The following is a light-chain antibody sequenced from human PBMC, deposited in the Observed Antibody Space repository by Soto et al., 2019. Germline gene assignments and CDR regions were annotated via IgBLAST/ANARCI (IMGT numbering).Light chain of an antibody. CDR3: QQYNNWPPWT. Sequence: VLTQSPSTLTLSRGARATLSCRASERIYSADWGGYQQKPGQAARQLIYGTSSSATSMPARFSGSGSGTEFTLTISSLQSEDFAVYYCQQYNNWPPWTFGQGTKVDNK. J-gene: IGKJ1*01. V-gene: IGKV3D-15*01. CDR2: GTS. CDR1: ERIYSAD.